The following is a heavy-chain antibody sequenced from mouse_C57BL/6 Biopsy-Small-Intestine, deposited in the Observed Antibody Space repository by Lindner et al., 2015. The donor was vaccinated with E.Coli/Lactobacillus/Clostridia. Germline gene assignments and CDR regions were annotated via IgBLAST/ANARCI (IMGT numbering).Heavy chain of an antibody. CDR1: GYAFTNYF. Sequence: VQLQESGAELVRPGTSVKVSCKASGYAFTNYFIEWIKQRPGQGLEWIGVINPGSGGSNYSEKFKGKATLTADKSSNTAYMQLSSLTSEGSAVYFCARGGDYDGFAYWGQGTLVTVSA. D-gene: IGHD2-4*01. CDR3: ARGGDYDGFAY. J-gene: IGHJ3*01. CDR2: INPGSGGS. V-gene: IGHV1-54*01.